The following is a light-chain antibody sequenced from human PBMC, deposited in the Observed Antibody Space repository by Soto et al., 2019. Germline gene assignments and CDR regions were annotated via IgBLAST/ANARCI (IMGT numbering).Light chain of an antibody. CDR1: QVINSF. Sequence: RLTQSTSSLSASVGGRVTITCRASQVINSFLAWYQQKPGKAPKLLIYAASSLQTGVPSRFSGSGSATDFTLTINSLQPEDFATYYCQQTDSYPSTFCGGT. V-gene: IGKV1-13*02. CDR2: AAS. J-gene: IGKJ4*01. CDR3: QQTDSYPST.